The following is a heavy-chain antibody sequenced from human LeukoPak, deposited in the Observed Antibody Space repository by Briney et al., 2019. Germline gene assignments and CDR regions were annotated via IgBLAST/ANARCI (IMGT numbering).Heavy chain of an antibody. J-gene: IGHJ5*02. Sequence: GGSLRLSCAASGFTFSSYTIHWVRQAPGKGLEWVALISSDGSNKFYANSVKGRFTISRDNSKKTVYLQMNSLRGEDTAVYSCAIGATNDFWSGYGWFDPWGQGTLVTVSS. CDR3: AIGATNDFWSGYGWFDP. CDR2: ISSDGSNK. CDR1: GFTFSSYT. D-gene: IGHD3-3*01. V-gene: IGHV3-30*04.